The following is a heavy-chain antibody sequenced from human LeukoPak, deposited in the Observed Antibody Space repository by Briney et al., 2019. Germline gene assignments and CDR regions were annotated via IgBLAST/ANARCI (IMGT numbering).Heavy chain of an antibody. J-gene: IGHJ4*02. D-gene: IGHD7-27*01. CDR3: AIDPNWGTHS. CDR1: GFTFSTYT. V-gene: IGHV3-23*01. CDR2: IGNNGGGI. Sequence: GGSLKLSCAASGFTFSTYTMYWVRHPPGKRLEWVSIIGNNGGGIHYADSVRGRFTISRDNSKNALYLQMNSLRVEDTAVYYCAIDPNWGTHSWGQGVLVTVSS.